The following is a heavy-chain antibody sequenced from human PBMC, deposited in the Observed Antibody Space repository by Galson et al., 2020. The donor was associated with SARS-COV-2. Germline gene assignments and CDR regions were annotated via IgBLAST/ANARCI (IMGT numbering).Heavy chain of an antibody. CDR3: ASYYDSSGYFSVAVDI. CDR1: RFTVRSNY. Sequence: GGSLKIPCAAPRFTVRSNYMRWVRQPPGKGLGGVAVIYSGGTTYYAAPAKGRFPIHRNNSKNTPYLQMNRLRAEDTVVDYGASYYDSSGYFSVAVDIWGEGTMVTVAS. CDR2: IYSGGTT. D-gene: IGHD3-22*01. V-gene: IGHV3-53*04. J-gene: IGHJ3*02.